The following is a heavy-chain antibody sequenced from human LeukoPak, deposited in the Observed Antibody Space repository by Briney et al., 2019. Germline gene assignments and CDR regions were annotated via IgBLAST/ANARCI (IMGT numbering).Heavy chain of an antibody. Sequence: SETLSLTCTVPGGSIDSYYWSLIRQPPGKGLEWIGYIYYTGSTEYHPSLKSRVTISLDTSKNQFSLKLTSVTAADTAVYYCARVYQSAEYYFDYWGQGNLVSVSS. CDR2: IYYTGST. V-gene: IGHV4-59*01. D-gene: IGHD2-2*01. J-gene: IGHJ4*02. CDR1: GGSIDSYY. CDR3: ARVYQSAEYYFDY.